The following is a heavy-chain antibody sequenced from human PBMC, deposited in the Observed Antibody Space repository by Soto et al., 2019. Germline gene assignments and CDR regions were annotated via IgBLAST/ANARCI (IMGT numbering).Heavy chain of an antibody. V-gene: IGHV3-30*18. J-gene: IGHJ6*03. CDR3: AKDSLDCSGGSCYWYYYYYYMDV. D-gene: IGHD2-15*01. Sequence: GGSLRLSCAASGFTFSSYGMHRISQAQGKGLEWVAVISYDGSNKYYADSVKGRFTISRDNSKNTLYLQMNSLRAEDTAVYYCAKDSLDCSGGSCYWYYYYYYMDVWGKGTTDPVSS. CDR2: ISYDGSNK. CDR1: GFTFSSYG.